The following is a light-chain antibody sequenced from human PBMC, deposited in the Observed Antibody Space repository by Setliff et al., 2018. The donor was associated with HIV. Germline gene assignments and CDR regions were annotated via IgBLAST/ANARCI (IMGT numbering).Light chain of an antibody. J-gene: IGKJ1*01. Sequence: DIQMTQSPSTLSASVGDRVTITCRASQSISNWLAWYQQKPGKAPKLLIYKASNLESGVPSRFSGSGSATEFTLTISSLQPDDFATYYCQQYLSYVTFGQGTKVDIK. CDR2: KAS. CDR1: QSISNW. V-gene: IGKV1-5*03. CDR3: QQYLSYVT.